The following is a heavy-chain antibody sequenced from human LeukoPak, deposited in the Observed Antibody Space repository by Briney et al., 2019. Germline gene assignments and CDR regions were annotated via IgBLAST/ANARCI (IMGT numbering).Heavy chain of an antibody. V-gene: IGHV3-23*01. CDR3: ALRGSTYYFDY. CDR1: GFTFGGYA. Sequence: GGSLRLSFAASGFTFGGYAMTGFGRAPGKGLRWVSAISGSGGSTYYADSVKGRFTISRDNSKNTLYLQMNSLRAEDTAVYYCALRGSTYYFDYWGQGTLVTVSS. J-gene: IGHJ4*02. D-gene: IGHD6-6*01. CDR2: ISGSGGST.